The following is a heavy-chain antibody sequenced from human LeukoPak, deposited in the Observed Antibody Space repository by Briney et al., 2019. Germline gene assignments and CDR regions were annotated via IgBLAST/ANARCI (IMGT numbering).Heavy chain of an antibody. CDR2: IYYRGNT. J-gene: IGHJ3*02. D-gene: IGHD3-22*01. V-gene: IGHV4-59*01. Sequence: SETLSLTCTVSDDSINDYYWNWIRQPPGKGLEWIGFIYYRGNTNYNPSLKSRVTISIDTSKSQFSLKLSSVTAADTAVYYCARSHDYDSSGYQNNDAFDIWGQGTMVTVSS. CDR1: DDSINDYY. CDR3: ARSHDYDSSGYQNNDAFDI.